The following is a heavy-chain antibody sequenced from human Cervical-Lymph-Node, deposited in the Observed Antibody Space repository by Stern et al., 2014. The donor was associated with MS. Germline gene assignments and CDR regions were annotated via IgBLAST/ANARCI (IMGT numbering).Heavy chain of an antibody. Sequence: QVQLVQSGAEVKKPGASVKVSCTASGYTFTTYYLHWVRQAPGQGLEWMGKINPNTGAAGHPQKFQGRLTMTRDTSTSTLYMELSSLRSEDTAMYYCARDVVSVSFYYYYGMDVWGQGTTVAVSS. CDR1: GYTFTTYY. J-gene: IGHJ6*02. D-gene: IGHD5/OR15-5a*01. CDR2: INPNTGAA. V-gene: IGHV1-46*01. CDR3: ARDVVSVSFYYYYGMDV.